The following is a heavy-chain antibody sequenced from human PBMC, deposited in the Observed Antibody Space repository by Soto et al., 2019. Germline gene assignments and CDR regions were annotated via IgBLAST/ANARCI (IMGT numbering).Heavy chain of an antibody. CDR2: IWYDGSNK. Sequence: PGGSLRLSCAASGFTFNSYGMHWVRQAPGKGLEWVAVIWYDGSNKYYADSVKGRFTISRDNSKNTLYLQMNSLRADDTAVYYCARDPGSSWYYFDYWGQGTLVTVSS. V-gene: IGHV3-33*08. CDR3: ARDPGSSWYYFDY. D-gene: IGHD6-13*01. J-gene: IGHJ4*02. CDR1: GFTFNSYG.